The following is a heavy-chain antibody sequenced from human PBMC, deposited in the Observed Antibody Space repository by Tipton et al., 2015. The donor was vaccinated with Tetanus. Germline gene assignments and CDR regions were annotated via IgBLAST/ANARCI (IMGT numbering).Heavy chain of an antibody. CDR1: GFTVSSNY. CDR3: ARGAPVNWFDP. V-gene: IGHV3-66*01. Sequence: SLRLSCAASGFTVSSNYMSWVRQAPGKGLEWVSVIYSGGTTYYADSVKGRFTLSRDNSENTLYLQMNDLRAEDTAVYYCARGAPVNWFDPWGQGTLVTVSS. CDR2: IYSGGTT. J-gene: IGHJ5*02.